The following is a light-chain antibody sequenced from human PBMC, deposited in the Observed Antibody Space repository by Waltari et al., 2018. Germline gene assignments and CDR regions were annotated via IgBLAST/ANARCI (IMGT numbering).Light chain of an antibody. CDR1: NIGRKT. J-gene: IGLJ2*01. V-gene: IGLV3-9*01. CDR3: QVWDSTTDVI. Sequence: SYELTQPLSVSVALGQTATISCVGDNIGRKTVHWYLHKPGQAPVLVIYRDSHRPSGIPGRFSCSNSGNTATLTISRAQVGDENDFYCQVWDSTTDVIFGGGTKLTVL. CDR2: RDS.